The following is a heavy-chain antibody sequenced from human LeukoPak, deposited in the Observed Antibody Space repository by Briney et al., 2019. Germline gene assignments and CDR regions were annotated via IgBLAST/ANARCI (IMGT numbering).Heavy chain of an antibody. CDR2: ISVSGGST. V-gene: IGHV3-23*01. Sequence: GGSLSLSCAASGFTFSSYAMSWVRQAPGKGLEWVSVISVSGGSTSYGDSVKGRFTISRDNSKNTVYLQMNSLRAEDTAVYYCAKGGSSGYYSSFDYWGQGTLVTVSS. CDR3: AKGGSSGYYSSFDY. CDR1: GFTFSSYA. J-gene: IGHJ4*02. D-gene: IGHD3-22*01.